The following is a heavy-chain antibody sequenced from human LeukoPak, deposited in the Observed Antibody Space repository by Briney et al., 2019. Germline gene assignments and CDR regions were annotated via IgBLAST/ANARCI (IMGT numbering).Heavy chain of an antibody. J-gene: IGHJ4*02. V-gene: IGHV3-21*01. CDR3: ARANVLLWFGELRGPLDY. CDR2: ISSSSSYI. D-gene: IGHD3-10*01. CDR1: GFTFSSYS. Sequence: GGSLRLSCAASGFTFSSYSMNWVRQAPGKGLEWVSSISSSSSYIYYADSVRGRFTMSRDNAKNSLYLQMNSLRAEDTAVYYCARANVLLWFGELRGPLDYWGQGTLVTVSS.